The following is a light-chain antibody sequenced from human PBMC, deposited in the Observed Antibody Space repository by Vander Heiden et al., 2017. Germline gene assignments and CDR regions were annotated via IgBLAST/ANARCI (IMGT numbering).Light chain of an antibody. Sequence: SVLTPPPSASGAPGQRVTIACSGSSSNIGSNSVSWYQRLPGTAPKLLIYIDNQRPSGVPDRFSGSKSGTSASLAISGLQSEDEAEYFCAAWDDNLNGLYVFGTGTKVTVL. CDR1: SSNIGSNS. CDR2: IDN. J-gene: IGLJ1*01. CDR3: AAWDDNLNGLYV. V-gene: IGLV1-44*01.